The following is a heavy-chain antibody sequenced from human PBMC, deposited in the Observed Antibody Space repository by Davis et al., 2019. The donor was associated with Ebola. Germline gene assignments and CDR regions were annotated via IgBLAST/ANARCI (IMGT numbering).Heavy chain of an antibody. D-gene: IGHD6-13*01. Sequence: MPSGTLSLTCTVSGGSIRSYYWGWIRQPPGKGLEWIGSIYYSGSTYYNPSLKSRVTISVDTSKNQFSLKLSSVTAADTAVYYCARYAAAGFGHHWFDPWGQGTLVTVSS. CDR1: GGSIRSYY. CDR2: IYYSGST. V-gene: IGHV4-39*01. J-gene: IGHJ5*02. CDR3: ARYAAAGFGHHWFDP.